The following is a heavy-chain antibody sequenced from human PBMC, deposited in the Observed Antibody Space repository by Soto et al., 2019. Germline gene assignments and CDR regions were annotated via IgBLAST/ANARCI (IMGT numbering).Heavy chain of an antibody. Sequence: QVQLQESGPGLVKPSQTLSLTCTVSGGSISSGGYYWTWIRQHPGKGLEWIGYNYYSGITYYNPSLRSRVTLSPDTSKNPFSLKLSSVTAAATAVYYCARGSSIAGLYYGMDVWGQGTTVTVSS. J-gene: IGHJ6*02. D-gene: IGHD6-6*01. CDR3: ARGSSIAGLYYGMDV. V-gene: IGHV4-31*03. CDR2: NYYSGIT. CDR1: GGSISSGGYY.